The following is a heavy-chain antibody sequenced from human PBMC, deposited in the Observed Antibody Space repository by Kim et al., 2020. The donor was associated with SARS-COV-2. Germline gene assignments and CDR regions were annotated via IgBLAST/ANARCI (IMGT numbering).Heavy chain of an antibody. J-gene: IGHJ4*02. CDR3: TSDRHSSDWLRNRRDFDY. D-gene: IGHD6-13*01. CDR2: IRSKSYGGTT. Sequence: GGSLRLSCTASGFTFGDYAMSWVRQAPGKGLEWVGLIRSKSYGGTTEYAASVKGRFAISRDNSKSIAYLQMNSLNTEDTGVYYCTSDRHSSDWLRNRRDFDYWGQGTRVTVS. CDR1: GFTFGDYA. V-gene: IGHV3-49*04.